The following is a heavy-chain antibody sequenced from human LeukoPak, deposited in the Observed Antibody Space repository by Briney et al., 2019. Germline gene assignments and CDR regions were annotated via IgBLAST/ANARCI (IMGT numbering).Heavy chain of an antibody. CDR3: ARVYADYYDSSGNQGDAFDI. CDR2: ISAYNGNT. V-gene: IGHV1-18*01. J-gene: IGHJ3*02. Sequence: GASVKVSCKASGYTFTSYGISWVRQAPGQGLEWMGWISAYNGNTNYAQKLQGRVTMTTDTSTSTAHMELRSLRSDDTAVYYCARVYADYYDSSGNQGDAFDIWGQGTMVTVSS. CDR1: GYTFTSYG. D-gene: IGHD3-22*01.